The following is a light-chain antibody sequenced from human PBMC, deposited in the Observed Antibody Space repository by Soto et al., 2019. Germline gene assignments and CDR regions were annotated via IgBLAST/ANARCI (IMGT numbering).Light chain of an antibody. J-gene: IGKJ4*01. V-gene: IGKV3-11*01. CDR2: DAS. CDR3: QQRSNWPLT. Sequence: EIVLTQSPGTLRLSPGERATLSCRASQSVSSYLAWYQQKPGQAPRLLIYDASNRATGIPARFSGSGSGTDFTLTISSLEPEDFAVYYCQQRSNWPLTFGGGTKVEIK. CDR1: QSVSSY.